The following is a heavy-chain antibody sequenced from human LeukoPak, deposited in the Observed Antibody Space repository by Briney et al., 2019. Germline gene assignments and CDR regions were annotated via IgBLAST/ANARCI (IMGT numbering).Heavy chain of an antibody. CDR2: IWYDGSNK. J-gene: IGHJ4*02. Sequence: PGGSLRLSCAAFGFTFSSYGMHWVRQAPGKGLEWVAVIWYDGSNKYYADSVKGRFTTSRDNSKNTLYLQMNSLRAEDTAVYYCARDKVVALDYWGQGTLVTVSS. D-gene: IGHD3-22*01. CDR1: GFTFSSYG. V-gene: IGHV3-33*01. CDR3: ARDKVVALDY.